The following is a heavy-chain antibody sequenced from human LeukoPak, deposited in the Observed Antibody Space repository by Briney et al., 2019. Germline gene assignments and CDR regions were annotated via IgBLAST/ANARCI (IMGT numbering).Heavy chain of an antibody. Sequence: GGSLRLSCSASGFTFSNYGMSWVRQAPGKGLEYVSAISTNGDSTYYADSVKGRFTISRDNSKNTLFLQMGSLRADDMAVYYCARWGSTSCYDYWGQGTLVTVSS. V-gene: IGHV3-64*02. J-gene: IGHJ4*02. CDR2: ISTNGDST. CDR1: GFTFSNYG. D-gene: IGHD2-2*01. CDR3: ARWGSTSCYDY.